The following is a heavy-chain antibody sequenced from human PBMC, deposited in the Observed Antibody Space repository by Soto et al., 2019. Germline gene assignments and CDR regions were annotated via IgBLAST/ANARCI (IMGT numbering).Heavy chain of an antibody. D-gene: IGHD3-9*01. CDR3: ARHPDYDILTGFDY. CDR2: IYNSGST. CDR1: GGSISSYY. V-gene: IGHV4-59*08. Sequence: QVQLQESGPGLVKPSETLSLTCTVSGGSISSYYWSWIRQPPGKGLEWIGYIYNSGSTNYNPSLKSRVTISVDTSKNQFSLKLSSVTAADTAVYYCARHPDYDILTGFDYWGQGTLVTVSS. J-gene: IGHJ4*02.